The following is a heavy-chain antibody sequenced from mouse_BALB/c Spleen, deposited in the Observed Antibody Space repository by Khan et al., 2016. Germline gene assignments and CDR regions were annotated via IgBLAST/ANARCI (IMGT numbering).Heavy chain of an antibody. J-gene: IGHJ1*01. CDR3: ARKHHSNSCHYYVDG. CDR1: GYSITSDYA. D-gene: IGHD1-1*01. V-gene: IGHV3-2*02. Sequence: EVQLQESGPGLVRPSQSVSLTCTVTGYSITSDYAWNWIRQFPGNKLEWMGYITYSGSTSYNPSLKSRISITRDTSKNQSYLQLSSVTTEDSATXDYARKHHSNSCHYYVDGWGAGTAVTVSS. CDR2: ITYSGST.